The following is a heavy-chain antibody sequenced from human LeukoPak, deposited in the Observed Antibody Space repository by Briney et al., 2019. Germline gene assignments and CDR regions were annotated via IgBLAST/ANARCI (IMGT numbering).Heavy chain of an antibody. D-gene: IGHD3-9*01. CDR3: ARGALRYSDY. J-gene: IGHJ4*02. Sequence: GALRLSFSAAGFTLRSQGMQWVRQAPGKGVEWVAVIWYDGSNKYYADSVKGRFTISRDNSKNMLYLQMNSLRDEDTAVYYCARGALRYSDYWGQGTLVTVSS. CDR1: GFTLRSQG. V-gene: IGHV3-33*08. CDR2: IWYDGSNK.